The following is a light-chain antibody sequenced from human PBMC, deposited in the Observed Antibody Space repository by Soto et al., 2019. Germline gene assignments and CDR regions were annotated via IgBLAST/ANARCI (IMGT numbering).Light chain of an antibody. Sequence: DIQMTQSPSTLSASVGDRVTITCRASQSSSSRLAWYQQKPGKAPKLLVYDASSLESGVPSRFSGSGSGTEFTLTIRSLQPDDFATYYCQQYKSYSLTFGGGTKVEIK. J-gene: IGKJ4*01. CDR1: QSSSSR. CDR2: DAS. V-gene: IGKV1-5*01. CDR3: QQYKSYSLT.